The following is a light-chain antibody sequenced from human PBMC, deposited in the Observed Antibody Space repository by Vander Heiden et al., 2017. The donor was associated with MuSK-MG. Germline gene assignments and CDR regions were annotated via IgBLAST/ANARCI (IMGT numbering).Light chain of an antibody. CDR2: AAA. J-gene: IGKJ1*01. CDR1: SSITSY. Sequence: DHQVTPFPSPLSGSVRDRVHIPFRANSSITSYLNWYQHKPGKAPKRLIYAAASLQTGVPSRFSGSGSGTDFTLTISSLQPEDFATYYCQQSYSIAWTFGQGTKVEIK. V-gene: IGKV1-39*01. CDR3: QQSYSIAWT.